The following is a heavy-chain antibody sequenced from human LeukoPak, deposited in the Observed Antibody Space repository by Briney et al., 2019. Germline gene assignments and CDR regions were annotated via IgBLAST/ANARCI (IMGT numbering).Heavy chain of an antibody. J-gene: IGHJ4*02. D-gene: IGHD3-10*01. CDR2: VKKDGSEK. CDR3: ARGPPYGSRSDYFDY. CDR1: GFTFSNNW. V-gene: IGHV3-7*01. Sequence: GGSLRLSCAASGFTFSNNWMTWVRLAPGKGLEWVASVKKDGSEKYYVDSVKGRFTISRVNAKNSLYLQMNSLRVEDTAVYYCARGPPYGSRSDYFDYWGQGTLVTVSS.